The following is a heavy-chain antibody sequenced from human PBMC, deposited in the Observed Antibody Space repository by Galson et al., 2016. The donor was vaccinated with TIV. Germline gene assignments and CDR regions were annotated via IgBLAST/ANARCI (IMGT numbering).Heavy chain of an antibody. Sequence: SVKVSCKASGYSFTVYRVHWVRQAPGQGLEWMGWIHPQNGGANYAQKFQGRITLTRDTSISTVYMELRRLKSDDTAVYFFTRGGGGAYTFDAFDIWGQGTMVTVSS. J-gene: IGHJ3*02. CDR2: IHPQNGGA. D-gene: IGHD2/OR15-2a*01. CDR1: GYSFTVYR. CDR3: TRGGGGAYTFDAFDI. V-gene: IGHV1-2*02.